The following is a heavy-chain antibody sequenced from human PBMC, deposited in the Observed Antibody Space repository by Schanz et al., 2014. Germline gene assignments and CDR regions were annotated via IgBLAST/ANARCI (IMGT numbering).Heavy chain of an antibody. CDR3: AKYGGGYSYGFVEY. D-gene: IGHD5-18*01. V-gene: IGHV3-33*06. CDR2: ISYDGSSK. CDR1: GFTFRSYG. J-gene: IGHJ4*02. Sequence: QVQLVESGGGVVQPGRSLRLSCAASGFTFRSYGMHWVRQAPGKGLEWVALISYDGSSKNHADSVQGRFTISRDNSNNTLYLQMKSLRAEDTAVYYCAKYGGGYSYGFVEYWGQGILVTVSS.